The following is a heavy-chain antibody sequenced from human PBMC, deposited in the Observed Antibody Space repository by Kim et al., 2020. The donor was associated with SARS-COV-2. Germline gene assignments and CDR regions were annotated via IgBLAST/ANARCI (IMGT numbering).Heavy chain of an antibody. CDR1: GGSFSGYY. D-gene: IGHD3-3*01. CDR3: ARGEGFLEWLLRGYYYGMDV. CDR2: INHSGST. J-gene: IGHJ6*02. Sequence: SETLSLTCAVYGGSFSGYYWSWIRQPPGKGLEWIGEINHSGSTNYNPSLKSRVTISVDTSKNQFSLKLSSVTAADTAVYYCARGEGFLEWLLRGYYYGMDVWGQGTTVTVSS. V-gene: IGHV4-34*01.